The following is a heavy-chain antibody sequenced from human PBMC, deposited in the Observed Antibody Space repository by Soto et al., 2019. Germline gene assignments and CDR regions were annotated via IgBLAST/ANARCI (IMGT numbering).Heavy chain of an antibody. V-gene: IGHV3-7*05. CDR2: IKQDGSEK. CDR3: ARKDTAMVWETYYYFDY. Sequence: GGSLRLSCAASGFTFSSYWMSWVRQAPGKGLEWVANIKQDGSEKYYVDSVKGRFTISRDNAKNSLYLRMNSLRAEDTAVYYCARKDTAMVWETYYYFDYWGQGTLVTVSS. D-gene: IGHD5-18*01. CDR1: GFTFSSYW. J-gene: IGHJ4*02.